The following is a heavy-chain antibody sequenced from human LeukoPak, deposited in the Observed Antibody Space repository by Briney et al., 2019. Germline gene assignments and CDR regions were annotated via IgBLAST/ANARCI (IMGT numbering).Heavy chain of an antibody. Sequence: GGSLRLSCAASGFSFSICAMSWVRQAPGKGLEWVSGISGSGDTTDYADSVKGRFTISRDNSKNTLYLQINSLRAEDTALYYCARVNDVLTGYQDYWGQGTLVTVSS. D-gene: IGHD3-9*01. V-gene: IGHV3-23*01. CDR3: ARVNDVLTGYQDY. J-gene: IGHJ4*02. CDR1: GFSFSICA. CDR2: ISGSGDTT.